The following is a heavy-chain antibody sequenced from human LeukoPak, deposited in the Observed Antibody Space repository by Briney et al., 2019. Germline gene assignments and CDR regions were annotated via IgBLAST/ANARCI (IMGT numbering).Heavy chain of an antibody. CDR2: IIPIFGTA. V-gene: IGHV1-69*06. CDR1: GGTFSSYA. D-gene: IGHD5-12*01. CDR3: ARAYSGYDPKYYYYYYMDV. J-gene: IGHJ6*03. Sequence: GASVKVSCKASGGTFSSYAISWVRQAPGQGLERMGGIIPIFGTANYAQKFQGRVTITADKSTSTAYMELSSLRSEDTAVYYCARAYSGYDPKYYYYYYMDVWGKGTTVTVSS.